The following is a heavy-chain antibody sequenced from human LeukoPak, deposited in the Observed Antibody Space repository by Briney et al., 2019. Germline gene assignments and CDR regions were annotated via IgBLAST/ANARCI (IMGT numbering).Heavy chain of an antibody. J-gene: IGHJ4*02. CDR3: ARDRYDHDSSGYYEF. V-gene: IGHV4-59*01. CDR1: GGSISGYY. D-gene: IGHD3-22*01. Sequence: SETLTLTCTVSGGSISGYYWSWIRQPPGKELEWIGYIYESGSTDYNPSLRSRVTISRDTSKNQVSLKLTSVTTADTAVYYCARDRYDHDSSGYYEFWGQGTLVTVSS. CDR2: IYESGST.